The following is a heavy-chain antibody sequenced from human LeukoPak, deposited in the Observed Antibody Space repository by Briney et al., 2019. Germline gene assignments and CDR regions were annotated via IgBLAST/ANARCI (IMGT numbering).Heavy chain of an antibody. CDR2: IYSGGST. CDR3: ARGHDYDSSVAY. J-gene: IGHJ4*02. V-gene: IGHV3-66*01. Sequence: PGGSLTLSCSASGFTVSSNYMSWVGQAPGKGLEWVSVIYSGGSTYYADSVKGRFTISRDNSKNTVDLQMNSLRAEDTAVYYCARGHDYDSSVAYWGQGTRVTVSS. CDR1: GFTVSSNY. D-gene: IGHD3-22*01.